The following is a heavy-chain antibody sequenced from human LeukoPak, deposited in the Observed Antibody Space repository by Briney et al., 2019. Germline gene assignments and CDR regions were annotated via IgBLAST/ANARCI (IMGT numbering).Heavy chain of an antibody. V-gene: IGHV4-34*01. J-gene: IGHJ4*02. Sequence: PSETLSLTCAVYGGSFSGYYWSCIRQPPGKGLEWIGEINHSGSTNYNPSLKSRVTISVDTSKNQFSLKLSSVTAADTAVYYCAREGHKKVFDYWGQGTLVTVSS. CDR3: AREGHKKVFDY. CDR1: GGSFSGYY. CDR2: INHSGST.